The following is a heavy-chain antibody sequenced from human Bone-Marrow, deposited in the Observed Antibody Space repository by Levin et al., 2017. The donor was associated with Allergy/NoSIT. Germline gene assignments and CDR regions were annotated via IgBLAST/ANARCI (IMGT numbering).Heavy chain of an antibody. J-gene: IGHJ5*02. CDR2: VSYSGGP. V-gene: IGHV4-59*01. CDR1: GASITSYY. D-gene: IGHD2/OR15-2a*01. CDR3: TRSLGYCDSSTCYESWFDP. Sequence: SETLSLTCSVSGASITSYYWTWIRQAPGKGLDWIGYVSYSGGPTYNPSLKSRVTITADKSKNQFSLKLTSVTAADTAAYYCTRSLGYCDSSTCYESWFDPWGQGTLVSVSS.